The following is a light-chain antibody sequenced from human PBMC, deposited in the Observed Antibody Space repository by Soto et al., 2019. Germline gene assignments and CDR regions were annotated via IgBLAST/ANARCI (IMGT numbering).Light chain of an antibody. CDR2: KAS. Sequence: DIQMTQSPSTLSASVGDRVTITCRASQSISSWLAWYQQKPGRAPKVLIYKASSLKSGVPSRFSGSGSGTDFTLTISSVQPDDSATYCCQQYNSYPYTFGQGTKLEIK. J-gene: IGKJ2*01. CDR3: QQYNSYPYT. CDR1: QSISSW. V-gene: IGKV1-5*03.